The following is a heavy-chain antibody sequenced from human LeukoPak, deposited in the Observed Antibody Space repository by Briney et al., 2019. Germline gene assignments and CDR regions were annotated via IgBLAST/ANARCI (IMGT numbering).Heavy chain of an antibody. CDR3: ARDVYGDSYYYYYYGMDV. D-gene: IGHD4-17*01. J-gene: IGHJ6*02. CDR2: ISISSSTI. CDR1: GFTFSSYS. Sequence: PGGSLRLSCAASGFTFSSYSMNWVRHAPGEGREWVSYISISSSTIYYADSVKGRFTISRDNAKNTLYLQMNSLRAEGTAVYYCARDVYGDSYYYYYYGMDVWGQGTTVTVSS. V-gene: IGHV3-48*01.